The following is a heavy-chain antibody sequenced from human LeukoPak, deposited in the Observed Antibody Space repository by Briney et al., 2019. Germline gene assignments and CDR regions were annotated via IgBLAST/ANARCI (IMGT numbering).Heavy chain of an antibody. CDR3: ARGQSSTSCCHFDY. V-gene: IGHV3-66*02. D-gene: IGHD2-2*01. CDR2: IYSGGST. CDR1: GFTVSSNY. Sequence: GGSLRLSCAASGFTVSSNYMSWVRQAPGKGLEWVSVIYSGGSTYYADSVKGRFTISRDNSKNTLYPQMNSLRAEDTAVYYCARGQSSTSCCHFDYWGQGTLVTVSS. J-gene: IGHJ4*02.